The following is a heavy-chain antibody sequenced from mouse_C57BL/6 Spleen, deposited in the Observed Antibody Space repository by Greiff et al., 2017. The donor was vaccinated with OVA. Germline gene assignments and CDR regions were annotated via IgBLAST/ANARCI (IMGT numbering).Heavy chain of an antibody. CDR3: ARPYGSGGFAY. J-gene: IGHJ3*01. Sequence: QVQLQQPGAELVKPGASVKLSCKASGYTFTSYWMHWVKQRPGQGLEWIGMIHPNSGSTNYNEKFKSKATLTVDKSSSTAYMQLSSLTSEDSAVYYCARPYGSGGFAYWGQGTLVTVSA. D-gene: IGHD1-1*01. V-gene: IGHV1-64*01. CDR2: IHPNSGST. CDR1: GYTFTSYW.